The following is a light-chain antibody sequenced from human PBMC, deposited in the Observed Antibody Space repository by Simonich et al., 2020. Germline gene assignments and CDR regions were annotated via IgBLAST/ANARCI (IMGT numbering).Light chain of an antibody. CDR3: QQYYSTPWT. CDR1: QSVLYSANNKTY. CDR2: WAA. J-gene: IGKJ1*01. Sequence: DIVMTQSPDSLAVSLGERATINCKSSQSVLYSANNKTYLAWYQQKPGQPPQLLIYWAATRESGVPDRFSGRGSGTDFPLTISSLQAEDGAVYYCQQYYSTPWTFGQGTKVEIK. V-gene: IGKV4-1*01.